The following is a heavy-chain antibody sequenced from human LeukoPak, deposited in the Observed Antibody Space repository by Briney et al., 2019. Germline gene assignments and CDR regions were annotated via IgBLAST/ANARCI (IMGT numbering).Heavy chain of an antibody. V-gene: IGHV1-3*01. CDR2: INAGNGNT. D-gene: IGHD6-13*01. CDR3: ARGCIAAADSFDY. Sequence: ASVKVSRKASGYTFTSYAMHWVRQAPGQRLEWMGWINAGNGNTKYSQKFQGKVTITRDTSASTAYMELSSLRSEDTAVYYCARGCIAAADSFDYWGQGTLVTVSS. J-gene: IGHJ4*02. CDR1: GYTFTSYA.